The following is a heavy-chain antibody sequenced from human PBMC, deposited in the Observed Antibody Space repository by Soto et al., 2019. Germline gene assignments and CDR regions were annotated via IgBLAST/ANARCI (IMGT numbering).Heavy chain of an antibody. Sequence: XETLCLTFAVYGGSFSGYYWSWIRQLPGKGLEWIGEINHSGSTNYNPSLKSRVTISVDTSKNQFSLKLSSVTAADTAVYYCARLVLVFGELSHRYYYGMDVWGQGNTVTVSS. CDR1: GGSFSGYY. V-gene: IGHV4-34*01. D-gene: IGHD3-10*02. J-gene: IGHJ6*02. CDR3: ARLVLVFGELSHRYYYGMDV. CDR2: INHSGST.